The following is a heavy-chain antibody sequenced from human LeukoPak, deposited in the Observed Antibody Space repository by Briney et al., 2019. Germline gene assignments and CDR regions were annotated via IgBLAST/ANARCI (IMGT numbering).Heavy chain of an antibody. CDR2: ISSSSSYI. J-gene: IGHJ4*02. CDR1: GFTFSSYS. Sequence: GGSLRLSCAASGFTFSSYSMNWVRQAPGKGLEWVPSISSSSSYIYYADSVKGRFTISRDNAKNSLYLQMNSLRAEDTAVYYCARDPHYCSSTSCYPTHFDYWGQGTLVTVSS. V-gene: IGHV3-21*01. D-gene: IGHD2-2*01. CDR3: ARDPHYCSSTSCYPTHFDY.